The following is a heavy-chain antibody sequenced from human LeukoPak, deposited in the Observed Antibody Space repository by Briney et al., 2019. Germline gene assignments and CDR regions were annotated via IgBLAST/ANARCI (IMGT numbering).Heavy chain of an antibody. Sequence: KASETLSLTCAVYGGSFSGYYWSWIRQPPGKGLEWIGEINHSGSTNYNPSLKSRVTISVDTSKNQFSLKLSSVTAADTAVYYCARDGGLAAADHYYYYGMDVWGQGTTVTVSS. CDR2: INHSGST. J-gene: IGHJ6*02. CDR1: GGSFSGYY. CDR3: ARDGGLAAADHYYYYGMDV. D-gene: IGHD6-13*01. V-gene: IGHV4-34*01.